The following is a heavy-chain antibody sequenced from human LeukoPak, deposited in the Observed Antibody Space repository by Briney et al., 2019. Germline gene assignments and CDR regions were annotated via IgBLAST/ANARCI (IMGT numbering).Heavy chain of an antibody. J-gene: IGHJ6*02. CDR3: ATIVTSSNFGMDV. Sequence: PSETLSLTCTVTGGSISGSSYYWGWIRQPPGKGLEWIGSVYSSGSTSYNPSLKSRVTISVDKSKNQFSLKMTSMTAADTAVCYCATIVTSSNFGMDVWDQGTTVTVSS. D-gene: IGHD1-26*01. CDR1: GGSISGSSYY. V-gene: IGHV4-39*01. CDR2: VYSSGST.